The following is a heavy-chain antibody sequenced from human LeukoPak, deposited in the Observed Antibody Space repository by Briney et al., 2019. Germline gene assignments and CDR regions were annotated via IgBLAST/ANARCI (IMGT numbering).Heavy chain of an antibody. J-gene: IGHJ4*02. CDR2: INSDGSST. CDR1: GFTFSSHW. V-gene: IGHV3-74*01. Sequence: GGSLRLSCEASGFTFSSHWMHWVRQAPGKGLVWVSRINSDGSSTSYADSVKGRFTISRDNAKNTVYLQMNSLRAEDSAEYYCARDATYYSCWGQGTLVTVSS. D-gene: IGHD3-10*01. CDR3: ARDATYYSC.